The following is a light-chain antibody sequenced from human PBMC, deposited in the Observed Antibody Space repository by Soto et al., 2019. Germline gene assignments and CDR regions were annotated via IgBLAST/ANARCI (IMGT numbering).Light chain of an antibody. CDR1: QGIANY. CDR3: QTYNSASRT. V-gene: IGKV1-27*01. Sequence: DVQMTQSPSSLSASVGDRVTITCRASQGIANYLAWYQQKPGTVPNLLIYEASTLHSGVPSRFSGSGSGTDFTLTISSLQPEDVATYYCQTYNSASRTFGQGTKVEIK. J-gene: IGKJ1*01. CDR2: EAS.